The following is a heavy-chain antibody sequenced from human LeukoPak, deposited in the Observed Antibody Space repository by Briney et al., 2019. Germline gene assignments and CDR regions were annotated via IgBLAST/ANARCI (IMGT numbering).Heavy chain of an antibody. CDR1: GGTFSSCA. J-gene: IGHJ6*03. D-gene: IGHD3-10*01. V-gene: IGHV1-69*06. CDR2: IIPIFGTA. CDR3: ARLLYYYGSGINAYYYMDV. Sequence: SVKVSCKASGGTFSSCAISWVRQAPGQGLEWMGGIIPIFGTANYAQKFQGRVTITADKSTSTAYMELSSLRSEDTAVYYCARLLYYYGSGINAYYYMDVWGKGTTVTVSS.